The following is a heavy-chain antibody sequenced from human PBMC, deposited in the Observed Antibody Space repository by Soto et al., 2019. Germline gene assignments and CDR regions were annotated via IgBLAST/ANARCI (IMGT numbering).Heavy chain of an antibody. J-gene: IGHJ6*03. CDR1: GFTFSSYA. V-gene: IGHV3-23*01. CDR3: ARDKYCSGGRCYGHMDV. Sequence: GGSLRLSCAASGFTFSSYAMSWVRQAPGKGLEWVSAISGSGGSTYYADSVKGWFTISRDNSKNTLYLQMNSLRAEDTAVYYCARDKYCSGGRCYGHMDVWGKGTTVTVSS. CDR2: ISGSGGST. D-gene: IGHD2-15*01.